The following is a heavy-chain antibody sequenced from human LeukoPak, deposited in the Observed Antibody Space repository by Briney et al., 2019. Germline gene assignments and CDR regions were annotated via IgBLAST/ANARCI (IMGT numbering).Heavy chain of an antibody. V-gene: IGHV3-23*01. J-gene: IGHJ4*02. Sequence: GGSLRLSCAASGFTFSGYAMSWVRQAPGKGLEWVSTISGSGVSTYYADSVRGRFTISRDNAKNSLYLEMNSLRAEDTAVYYCARGGKRTFDNWGQGTLVTVSS. CDR1: GFTFSGYA. CDR3: ARGGKRTFDN. CDR2: ISGSGVST. D-gene: IGHD3-16*01.